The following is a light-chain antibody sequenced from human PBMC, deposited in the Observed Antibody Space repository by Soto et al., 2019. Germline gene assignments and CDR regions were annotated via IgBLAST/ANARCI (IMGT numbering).Light chain of an antibody. CDR1: SSDVGDYNY. Sequence: QSVLTQPASVSGSPGQSITISCTGTSSDVGDYNYVSWYQQHPGKAPKLMIYDVSNRPSGVSNRFSVSKSGNTASLTISGLQAEDEADYYCSSYTSSGAYVLFGGGTKVTVL. J-gene: IGLJ2*01. CDR2: DVS. V-gene: IGLV2-14*01. CDR3: SSYTSSGAYVL.